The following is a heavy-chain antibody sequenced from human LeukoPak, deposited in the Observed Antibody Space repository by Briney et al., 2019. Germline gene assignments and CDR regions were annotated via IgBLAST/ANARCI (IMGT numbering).Heavy chain of an antibody. Sequence: GGSLRLSCAASGFTFSSYAMSWVRQAPGKGLQWVSAISGRGGSTYYADSVKGRFTISRDNSKNTLYLQLNSLRAEDTAVYYCTMGPTASLGRPFERWGQGTLVTVSS. CDR1: GFTFSSYA. J-gene: IGHJ4*02. CDR3: TMGPTASLGRPFER. D-gene: IGHD3-9*01. V-gene: IGHV3-23*01. CDR2: ISGRGGST.